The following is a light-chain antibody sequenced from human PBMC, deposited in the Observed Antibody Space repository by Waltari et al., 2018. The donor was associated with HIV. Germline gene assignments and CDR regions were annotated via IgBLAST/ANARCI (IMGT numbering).Light chain of an antibody. Sequence: SYELTQPPSLSVSPGQTATITCSGYKLGEKFVSWYQQKPGQSPFLVIFQDTKRPSGIPERFSGSTSGNTATLTIRGTQAMDEADYYCQALDSNTVVFGRGTYLAVL. CDR2: QDT. CDR1: KLGEKF. CDR3: QALDSNTVV. J-gene: IGLJ3*02. V-gene: IGLV3-1*01.